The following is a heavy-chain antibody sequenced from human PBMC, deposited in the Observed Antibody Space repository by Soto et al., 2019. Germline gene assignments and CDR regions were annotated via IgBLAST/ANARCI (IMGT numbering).Heavy chain of an antibody. V-gene: IGHV3-23*01. Sequence: PGGSLRLSCAASGFTFSRYSMSWVRQAPGKGLGWVSGFRTGGDDGTTYYADSVKGRFTISRDNSKNTLFLQMNSLRAEDTAIYYCAKKVNSGPGSQYFDYWGQGTLVTVSS. D-gene: IGHD3-10*01. J-gene: IGHJ4*02. CDR1: GFTFSRYS. CDR2: FRTGGDDGTT. CDR3: AKKVNSGPGSQYFDY.